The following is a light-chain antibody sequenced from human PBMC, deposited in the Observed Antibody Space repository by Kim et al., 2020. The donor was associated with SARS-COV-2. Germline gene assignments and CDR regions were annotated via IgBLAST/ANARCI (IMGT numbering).Light chain of an antibody. Sequence: GQSITISCTETSSAVGAYNFVSWYQQHPGRAPKLMIYDVSERPSGISNRFSGSKSGNTASLTISGLQAEDEADYHCSSFTSSSTWVFGGGTQLTVL. J-gene: IGLJ3*02. CDR1: SSAVGAYNF. CDR3: SSFTSSSTWV. CDR2: DVS. V-gene: IGLV2-14*04.